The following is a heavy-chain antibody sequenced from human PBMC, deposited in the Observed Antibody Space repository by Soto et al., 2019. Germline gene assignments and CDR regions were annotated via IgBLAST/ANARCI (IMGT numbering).Heavy chain of an antibody. CDR1: GFTLSSYC. CDR2: ISSDGGTQ. J-gene: IGHJ5*02. D-gene: IGHD3-16*01. Sequence: PGGSLRLSCAASGFTLSSYCMHWVRQAPGKGLEWLAVISSDGGTQYYSDSVKGRFTISRDEFKSTLYLQMNSLRVEDTAMYYCARDFYTTSEHWFGPWGQGTMVTVSS. CDR3: ARDFYTTSEHWFGP. V-gene: IGHV3-30*04.